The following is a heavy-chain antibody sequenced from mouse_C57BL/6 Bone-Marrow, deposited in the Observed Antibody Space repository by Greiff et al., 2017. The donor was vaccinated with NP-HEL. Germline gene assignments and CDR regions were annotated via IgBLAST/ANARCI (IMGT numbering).Heavy chain of an antibody. J-gene: IGHJ4*01. CDR1: GYTFTDYY. V-gene: IGHV1-26*01. Sequence: EVQLQQSGPELVKPGASVKISCKASGYTFTDYYMNWVKQSHGKSLEWIGDINPNNGGTSYNQKFKGKATLTVDKSSSTAYMELRSLTSEDSAVYYCARDYGSSLYAMVYWGQGTSVTVSS. CDR3: ARDYGSSLYAMVY. CDR2: INPNNGGT. D-gene: IGHD1-1*01.